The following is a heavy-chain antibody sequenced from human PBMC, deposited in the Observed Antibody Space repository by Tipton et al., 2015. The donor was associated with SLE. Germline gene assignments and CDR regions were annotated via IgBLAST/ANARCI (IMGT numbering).Heavy chain of an antibody. Sequence: TLSLTCTVSGGSISSYYWSWIRQPPGKGLEWIGYIYYSGSTNYNPSLKSRVTISVDTSKNQFSLKLRSVAAADTAIYYCARGGISHDYSGNFDFWGQGTLVTASS. CDR2: IYYSGST. CDR3: ARGGISHDYSGNFDF. D-gene: IGHD5-12*01. J-gene: IGHJ4*02. CDR1: GGSISSYY. V-gene: IGHV4-59*01.